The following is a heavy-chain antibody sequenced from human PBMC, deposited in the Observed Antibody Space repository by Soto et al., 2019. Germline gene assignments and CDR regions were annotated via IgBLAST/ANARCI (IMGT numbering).Heavy chain of an antibody. CDR1: GYTFTSYG. CDR2: ISAYNGNT. CDR3: ARDKPTLSHIVPAAQPPYFDY. D-gene: IGHD2-2*01. V-gene: IGHV1-18*01. Sequence: ASVKVSCKASGYTFTSYGISWVRQAPGQGLEWMGWISAYNGNTNYAQKLRGRVTMTTDTSTSTAYMELRSLRSDDTAVYYCARDKPTLSHIVPAAQPPYFDYWGQGTLVTVSS. J-gene: IGHJ4*02.